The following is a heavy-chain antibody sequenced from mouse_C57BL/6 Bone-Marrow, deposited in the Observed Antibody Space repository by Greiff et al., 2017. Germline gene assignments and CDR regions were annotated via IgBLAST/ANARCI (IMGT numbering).Heavy chain of an antibody. CDR3: TTGRITTVVNH. Sequence: EVQLQQSGAELVRPGASVKLSCTASGFNIKDDYMHWVKQRPEQGLEWIGWIDPENGDTEYASKFQGKATITADTSSNTAYLQLSSLTSEDTAVYYCTTGRITTVVNHWGQGTTLTVSS. CDR2: IDPENGDT. D-gene: IGHD1-1*01. V-gene: IGHV14-4*01. J-gene: IGHJ2*01. CDR1: GFNIKDDY.